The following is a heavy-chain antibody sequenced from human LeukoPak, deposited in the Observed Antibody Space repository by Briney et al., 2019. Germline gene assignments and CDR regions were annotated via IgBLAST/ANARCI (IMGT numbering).Heavy chain of an antibody. CDR2: NDYSGNA. CDR1: GGSISSRGYY. Sequence: SETLSLTCTVSGGSISSRGYYWGWIRQPPGKGLEWIGSNDYSGNAYYIPSLKSRVTMSVDTSKNQFPLKLSSVTAADTAVYYCARLVKPSSSWYLYHRDRPVAPDYWGQGTLVTVSS. D-gene: IGHD6-13*01. J-gene: IGHJ4*02. V-gene: IGHV4-39*06. CDR3: ARLVKPSSSWYLYHRDRPVAPDY.